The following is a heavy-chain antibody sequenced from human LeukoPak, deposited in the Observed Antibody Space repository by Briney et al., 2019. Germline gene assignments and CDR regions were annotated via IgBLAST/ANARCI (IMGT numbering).Heavy chain of an antibody. J-gene: IGHJ6*02. CDR3: ARMEGGSGWYNYYYGMDV. V-gene: IGHV3-7*01. D-gene: IGHD6-19*01. Sequence: GGSLRLPCAASGFTFSSYWMSWVRQAPGKGLEWVANIKQDGSEKYYVDSMKGRFTISRDNAKNSLYLQMNSLRAEDTAVYYCARMEGGSGWYNYYYGMDVWGQGTTVTVSS. CDR1: GFTFSSYW. CDR2: IKQDGSEK.